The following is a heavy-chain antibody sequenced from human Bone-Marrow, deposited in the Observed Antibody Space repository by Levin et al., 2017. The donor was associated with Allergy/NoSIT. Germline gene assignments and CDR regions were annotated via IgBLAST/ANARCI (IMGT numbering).Heavy chain of an antibody. CDR3: ASLLGIAAAGTFGDY. CDR1: GFTFRSSS. J-gene: IGHJ4*02. V-gene: IGHV3-48*02. Sequence: LSLPCAASGFTFRSSSMNWVRQAPGKGLEWVSYISSSSSTIYYADSVKGRFTISRDNAKNSLYLQMNSLRDEDTAVYYCASLLGIAAAGTFGDYWGQGTLVTVSS. CDR2: ISSSSSTI. D-gene: IGHD6-13*01.